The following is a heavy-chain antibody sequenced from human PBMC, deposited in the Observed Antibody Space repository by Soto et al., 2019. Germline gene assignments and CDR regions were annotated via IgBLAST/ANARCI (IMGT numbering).Heavy chain of an antibody. J-gene: IGHJ6*02. CDR1: GVSFSRYY. CDR2: INHSGST. CDR3: ARGKQWLVRHGGMDV. D-gene: IGHD6-19*01. V-gene: IGHV4-34*01. Sequence: SETLSITCAAHGVSFSRYYWSWIRQPPGKGLEWIGEINHSGSTNYNPSLKSRVTISVDTSKNQFSLKLSSVTAADTAVYYCARGKQWLVRHGGMDVWGQGTTVTV.